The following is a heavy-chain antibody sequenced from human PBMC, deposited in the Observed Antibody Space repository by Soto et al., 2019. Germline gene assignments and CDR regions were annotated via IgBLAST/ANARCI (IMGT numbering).Heavy chain of an antibody. D-gene: IGHD2-15*01. CDR3: AMVEVYVTPSPQDV. CDR1: GYTFTRYG. Sequence: QVQLVQSGAEVKNPGASVKVSCKASGYTFTRYGIGWARQAPGQGLEWMGWINTYNGNTNYAQNVQGRVTMTTDTSTSTAYMEVRSLRSNDTAIYYWAMVEVYVTPSPQDVWGQGTTVIVSS. CDR2: INTYNGNT. J-gene: IGHJ6*02. V-gene: IGHV1-18*01.